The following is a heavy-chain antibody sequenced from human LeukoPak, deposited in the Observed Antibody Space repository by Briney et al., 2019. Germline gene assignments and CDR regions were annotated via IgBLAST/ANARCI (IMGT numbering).Heavy chain of an antibody. V-gene: IGHV1-69*05. CDR3: ASTALDSSGYYSTDAFDI. CDR2: IIPIFGTA. D-gene: IGHD3-22*01. Sequence: SVKVSCKASGGTFSSYAISWVRQAPGQGREWMGGIIPIFGTANYAQKFQGRVTITTDESTSTAYMELSSLRSEDTAVYYCASTALDSSGYYSTDAFDIWGQGTMVTVSS. CDR1: GGTFSSYA. J-gene: IGHJ3*02.